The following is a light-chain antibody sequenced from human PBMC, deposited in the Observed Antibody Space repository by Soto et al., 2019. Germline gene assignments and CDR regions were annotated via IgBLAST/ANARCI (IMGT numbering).Light chain of an antibody. Sequence: QSALTQPVSVSGSPGQSNTISCTGTSSDVGGYNYVSWYQQHPGKAPKFMIYNVDNRPSGVSNRFSGSKSGNTASLTISGLQAEDEADYYCSSYTSSNTWVFGGGTKVTVL. CDR2: NVD. J-gene: IGLJ3*02. CDR3: SSYTSSNTWV. CDR1: SSDVGGYNY. V-gene: IGLV2-14*03.